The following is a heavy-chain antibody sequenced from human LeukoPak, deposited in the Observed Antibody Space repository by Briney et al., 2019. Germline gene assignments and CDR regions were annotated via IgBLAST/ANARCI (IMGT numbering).Heavy chain of an antibody. Sequence: SETLSLTCTVSGGSISSSSYYWGWIRQPPGKGLEWIGSIYYSGSTYYNPSLKSRVSISLDTSKNQFSLRLSSVTAADTAVYYCARDGPKTGGYSHWFDPWGQGTLVTVSS. CDR3: ARDGPKTGGYSHWFDP. CDR2: IYYSGST. CDR1: GGSISSSSYY. D-gene: IGHD2-8*02. V-gene: IGHV4-39*07. J-gene: IGHJ5*02.